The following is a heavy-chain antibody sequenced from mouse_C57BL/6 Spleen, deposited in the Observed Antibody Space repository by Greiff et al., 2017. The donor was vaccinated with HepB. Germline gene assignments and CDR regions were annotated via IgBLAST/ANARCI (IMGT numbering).Heavy chain of an antibody. Sequence: EVQLVESGGGLVQPGGSMKLSCVASGFTFSNYWMNWVRQSPEKGLEWVAQIRLKSDNYATHYAESVKGRFTISRDDSKSSVYLQMNNLRAEDTGIYYCSTVVPFAYWGQGTLVTVSA. J-gene: IGHJ3*01. CDR2: IRLKSDNYAT. V-gene: IGHV6-3*01. CDR3: STVVPFAY. D-gene: IGHD1-1*01. CDR1: GFTFSNYW.